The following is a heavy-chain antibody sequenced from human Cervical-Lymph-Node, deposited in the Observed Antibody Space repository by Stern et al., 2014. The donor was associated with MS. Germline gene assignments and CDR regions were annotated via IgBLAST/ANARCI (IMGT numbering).Heavy chain of an antibody. J-gene: IGHJ4*02. CDR1: GYSFTNSF. D-gene: IGHD4-17*01. CDR2: INPNGGST. CDR3: ARVGTDYVKVDY. V-gene: IGHV1-46*01. Sequence: QVQLVQSGADVKKPGASVKVSCKASGYSFTNSFIHWVRQAPGQGLEWMGIINPNGGSTRYAQKFQGRVTMASDTSTSTVYMELSSLRSEDTAVYYCARVGTDYVKVDYWGQGTLVTVSS.